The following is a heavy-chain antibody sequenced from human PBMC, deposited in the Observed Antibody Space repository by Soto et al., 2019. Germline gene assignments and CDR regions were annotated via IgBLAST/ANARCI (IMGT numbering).Heavy chain of an antibody. CDR1: GYTFTSYG. J-gene: IGHJ5*02. V-gene: IGHV1-18*01. CDR2: ISAYNGNT. D-gene: IGHD5-12*01. CDR3: ARDKRGSLRLGGDWFDP. Sequence: ASVKVSCKASGYTFTSYGISWVRQAPGQGLEWMGWISAYNGNTNYAQKLQGRVTMTTDTSTSTAYMELRSLRSDDTAVYYCARDKRGSLRLGGDWFDPWGQGTLVTVSS.